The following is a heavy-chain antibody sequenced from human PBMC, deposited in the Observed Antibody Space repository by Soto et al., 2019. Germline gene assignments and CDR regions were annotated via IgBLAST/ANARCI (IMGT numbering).Heavy chain of an antibody. Sequence: ASVKVSCKASGYTFTGCYIHWVRQAPGQGLEWMGWINPNSGGTNYAQKFQGRVTMTRDTSISTAYMELSRLRSDDTAVYYCASRCSSTSCYKVLDYYYGMDVWGQGTTVTVSS. CDR2: INPNSGGT. CDR3: ASRCSSTSCYKVLDYYYGMDV. D-gene: IGHD2-2*02. J-gene: IGHJ6*02. CDR1: GYTFTGCY. V-gene: IGHV1-2*02.